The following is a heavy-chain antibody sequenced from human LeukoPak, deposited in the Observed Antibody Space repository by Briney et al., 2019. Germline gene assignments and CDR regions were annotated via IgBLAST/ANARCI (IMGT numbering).Heavy chain of an antibody. Sequence: GSLRLSCAASGFTFISYWMSWVRQAPGKGLEWVANIKQDGSEKYYVDSVKGRFTISRDNAKNSLYLQMNSLRAEDTAVYYCVGGGWYFDYWGQGTPVTVSS. CDR1: GFTFISYW. D-gene: IGHD6-19*01. CDR2: IKQDGSEK. CDR3: VGGGWYFDY. V-gene: IGHV3-7*03. J-gene: IGHJ4*02.